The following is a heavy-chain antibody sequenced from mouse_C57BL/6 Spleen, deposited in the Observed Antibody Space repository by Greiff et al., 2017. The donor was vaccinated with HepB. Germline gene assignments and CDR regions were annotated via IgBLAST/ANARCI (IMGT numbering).Heavy chain of an antibody. J-gene: IGHJ4*01. V-gene: IGHV5-9*01. CDR2: ISGGGGNT. Sequence: EVKVVESGGGLVKPGGSLKLSCAASGFTFSSYTMSWVRQTPEKRLEWVATISGGGGNTYYPDSVKGRFTISRDNAKNTLYLQMSSLRSEDTALYYCARHGIYLWAMDYWGQGTSVTVSS. CDR1: GFTFSSYT. D-gene: IGHD2-1*01. CDR3: ARHGIYLWAMDY.